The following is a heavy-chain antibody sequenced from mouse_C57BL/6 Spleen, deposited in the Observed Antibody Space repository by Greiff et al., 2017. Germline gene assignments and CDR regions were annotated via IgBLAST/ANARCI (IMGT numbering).Heavy chain of an antibody. V-gene: IGHV1-69*01. CDR1: GYTFTSYW. D-gene: IGHD2-3*01. Sequence: QVQLQQPGAELVMPGASVKLSCKASGYTFTSYWMHWVKQRPGQGLEWIGEIDPSDSYTNYNQKFKGKSTLTVDKSSSTAYMQLSSLTSEDSAVYYCASGGDGYYGGDAMDYWGQGTSLTVSS. CDR2: IDPSDSYT. CDR3: ASGGDGYYGGDAMDY. J-gene: IGHJ4*01.